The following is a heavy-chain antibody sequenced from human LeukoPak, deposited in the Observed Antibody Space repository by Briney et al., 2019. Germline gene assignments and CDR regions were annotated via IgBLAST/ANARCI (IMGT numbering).Heavy chain of an antibody. D-gene: IGHD3-10*01. CDR1: GFTFSSYW. J-gene: IGHJ4*02. CDR2: ISSSSTI. Sequence: PGGSLRLSCAASGFTFSSYWMSWVRQAPGKGLEWVSYISSSSTIYYADSVKGRFTISRDNAKNSLYLQLNSLRAEDTAVYYCAGDGSDYWGQGTLVTVSS. CDR3: AGDGSDY. V-gene: IGHV3-48*04.